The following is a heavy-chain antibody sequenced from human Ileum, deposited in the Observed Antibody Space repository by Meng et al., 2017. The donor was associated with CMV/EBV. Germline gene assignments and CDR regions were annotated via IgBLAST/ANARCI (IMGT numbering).Heavy chain of an antibody. CDR2: VYYSGTT. Sequence: QLHRRGPGPGRVKPSETLSPTRTASGGSTTSSTYYWGWIRQPPGKGLEWIGSVYYSGTTYYNPSLKSRVNMSIDTSKNRFSLKLSSATAADTAVYYCARNVGFYSSQIAYWGQGALVTVSS. CDR1: GGSTTSSTYY. CDR3: ARNVGFYSSQIAY. D-gene: IGHD3-3*01. J-gene: IGHJ4*02. V-gene: IGHV4-39*07.